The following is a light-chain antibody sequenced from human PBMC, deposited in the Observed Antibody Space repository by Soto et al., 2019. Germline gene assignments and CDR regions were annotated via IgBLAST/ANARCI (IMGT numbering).Light chain of an antibody. Sequence: DIQMTQSPSTLSASVADRVTITCRASQSISSWLAWYQQKPGKAPKLLIYKASSLESGVPSRFSGSGSGTEFTLTISSLQPDDFATYYCQQYNSSPYTFGQGTKVEIK. CDR1: QSISSW. CDR3: QQYNSSPYT. V-gene: IGKV1-5*03. CDR2: KAS. J-gene: IGKJ2*01.